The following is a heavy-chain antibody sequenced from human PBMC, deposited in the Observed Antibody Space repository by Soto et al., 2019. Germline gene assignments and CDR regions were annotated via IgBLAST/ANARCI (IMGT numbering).Heavy chain of an antibody. CDR3: ARDLGNCLSTSCALGMDV. D-gene: IGHD2-2*01. V-gene: IGHV4-30-4*01. CDR2: IYYSGST. Sequence: QVQLQESGPGLVKPSQTLSLTCTVSGGSISSGDYYWSWIRQPPGKGLEWIGYIYYSGSTYYNPSLKFRLTISVDTSTNQFSLKLSSVTAADTAVYYCARDLGNCLSTSCALGMDVWGQGTTVTVSS. CDR1: GGSISSGDYY. J-gene: IGHJ6*02.